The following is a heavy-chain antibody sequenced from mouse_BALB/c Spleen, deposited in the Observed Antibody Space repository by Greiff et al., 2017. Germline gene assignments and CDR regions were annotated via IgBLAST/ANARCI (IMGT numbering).Heavy chain of an antibody. D-gene: IGHD1-1*02. Sequence: QVQLQQPGAELVKPGASVKLSCKASGYTFTSYYMYWVKQRPGQGLEWIGGINPSNGGTNYNEKFKRKATLTVDKSSSTAYMQLSSLTSEDSAVYYCTIGGENFDYWGQGTTLTVSS. CDR2: INPSNGGT. V-gene: IGHV1S16*01. CDR3: TIGGENFDY. CDR1: GYTFTSYY. J-gene: IGHJ2*01.